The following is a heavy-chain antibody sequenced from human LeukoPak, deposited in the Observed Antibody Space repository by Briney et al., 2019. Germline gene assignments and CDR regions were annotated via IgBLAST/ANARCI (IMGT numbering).Heavy chain of an antibody. V-gene: IGHV3-7*01. D-gene: IGHD1-1*01. J-gene: IGHJ4*02. CDR3: ATTTRSAPFDY. Sequence: GRSLRLSCAASGFTFSNYWVSWVRQPPGKGLEWLANIKQDGSEKQYVDSVKGRFTISRDNAKNSLYLQMNNLRAEDTAVYYCATTTRSAPFDYWGQGTLVTVSS. CDR2: IKQDGSEK. CDR1: GFTFSNYW.